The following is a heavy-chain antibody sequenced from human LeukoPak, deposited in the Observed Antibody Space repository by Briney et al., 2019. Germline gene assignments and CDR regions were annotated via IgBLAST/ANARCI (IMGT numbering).Heavy chain of an antibody. CDR3: ARGYGDYLRGIDAFDI. V-gene: IGHV4-61*02. Sequence: SETLSLTCTVSGGSISSGSYYWSWIRQPAGKGLEWIGRIYTSGSTNYNPSLKSRVTISVDTSKNQFSLKLSSVTAADTAVYYCARGYGDYLRGIDAFDIWGQGTMVTVSS. CDR2: IYTSGST. J-gene: IGHJ3*02. CDR1: GGSISSGSYY. D-gene: IGHD4-17*01.